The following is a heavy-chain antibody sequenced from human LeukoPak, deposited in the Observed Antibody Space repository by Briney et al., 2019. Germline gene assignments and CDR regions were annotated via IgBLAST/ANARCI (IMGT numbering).Heavy chain of an antibody. CDR1: RFTFSNYW. CDR3: ARDAKYYHDSSGYY. D-gene: IGHD3-22*01. Sequence: GGSLRLSCAASRFTFSNYWMTWVRQGPGKGLEWVANIKPDGSGKNYVDSVKGRFTISRDNAKNSLYLQMNSLRAEDTAVYYCARDAKYYHDSSGYYWGQGTLVTVSS. CDR2: IKPDGSGK. J-gene: IGHJ4*02. V-gene: IGHV3-7*01.